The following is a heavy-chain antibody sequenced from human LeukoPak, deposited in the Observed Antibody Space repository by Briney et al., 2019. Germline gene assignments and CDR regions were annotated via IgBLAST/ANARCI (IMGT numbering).Heavy chain of an antibody. CDR3: ARDPLAVVPAAIRYWFDP. Sequence: GGSLRLSCAASGFTFSSYAMHWVRQAPCKGLEWVAVISYDGSNKYYADSVKGRFTISRDNSKNTLYLQMNSLRAEDTAVYYCARDPLAVVPAAIRYWFDPWGQGTLVTVSS. D-gene: IGHD2-2*02. CDR2: ISYDGSNK. V-gene: IGHV3-30-3*01. J-gene: IGHJ5*02. CDR1: GFTFSSYA.